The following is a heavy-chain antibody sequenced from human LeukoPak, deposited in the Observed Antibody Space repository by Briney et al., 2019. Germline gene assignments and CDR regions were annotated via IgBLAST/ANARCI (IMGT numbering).Heavy chain of an antibody. J-gene: IGHJ4*02. CDR2: IIPILGIA. Sequence: SVKVSCKASGGTFSNYAISLVRQAPGQGLEWMGRIIPILGIANYAQKFQGRVTITADKSTSTAYMELSSLRSEDTAVYYCARSQGIVVVPAVPYYWGQGTLVTVSS. D-gene: IGHD2-2*01. V-gene: IGHV1-69*04. CDR1: GGTFSNYA. CDR3: ARSQGIVVVPAVPYY.